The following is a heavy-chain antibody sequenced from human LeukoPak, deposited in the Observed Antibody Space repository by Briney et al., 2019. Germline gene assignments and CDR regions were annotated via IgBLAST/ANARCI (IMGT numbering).Heavy chain of an antibody. J-gene: IGHJ6*02. CDR2: INHSGST. CDR3: ARGRIPDIVATITYYGMDV. V-gene: IGHV4-34*01. CDR1: GGSFSGYY. D-gene: IGHD5-12*01. Sequence: PSETLSLTCAVYGGSFSGYYWSWIRQPPGKGLEWIGEINHSGSTNYNPSLKSRVTISVDTSKNQFSLKLSSVTAADTAVYYCARGRIPDIVATITYYGMDVWGQGTTVTVSS.